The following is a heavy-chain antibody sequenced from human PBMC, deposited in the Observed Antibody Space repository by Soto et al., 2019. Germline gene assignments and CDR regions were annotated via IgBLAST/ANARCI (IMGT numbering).Heavy chain of an antibody. D-gene: IGHD3-9*01. V-gene: IGHV3-23*01. Sequence: PGGSLRLXCSASGFTFSSYAMSWVRQAPGKGLEWVSAISGSGGSTYYADSVKGRFTISRDNSKNTLYLQMNSLRAEDTAVYYCARVGGYDILTAISWFDPWGQGTLVTVSS. CDR3: ARVGGYDILTAISWFDP. CDR1: GFTFSSYA. J-gene: IGHJ5*02. CDR2: ISGSGGST.